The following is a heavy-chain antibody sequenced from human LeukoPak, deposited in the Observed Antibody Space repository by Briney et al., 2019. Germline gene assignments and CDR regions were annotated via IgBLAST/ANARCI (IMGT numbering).Heavy chain of an antibody. CDR3: ASTYYYDSSGYDY. J-gene: IGHJ4*02. D-gene: IGHD3-22*01. Sequence: SETLSLTCTVSGGSISSSSYYWGWIRQPPGKGLEWIGSIYYSGSTYYNPSLKSRVTISVDTSKNQFSLKLSSVTAADTAVYYCASTYYYDSSGYDYWGQGTLVTVSS. CDR2: IYYSGST. CDR1: GGSISSSSYY. V-gene: IGHV4-39*07.